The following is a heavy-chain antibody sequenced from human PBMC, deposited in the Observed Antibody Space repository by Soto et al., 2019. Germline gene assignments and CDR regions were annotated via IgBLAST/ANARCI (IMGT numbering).Heavy chain of an antibody. J-gene: IGHJ6*02. CDR3: SVPFCGGDCYSGMDV. CDR2: ISYDGSNK. Sequence: GGSLRLSCAASGFTFSSYGMHWVRQAPGKGLEWVAVISYDGSNKYYADSVKGRFTISRDNSKNTLYLQMNSLRAEDTAVYYCSVPFCGGDCYSGMDVWGQGSTVPVSS. D-gene: IGHD2-21*01. V-gene: IGHV3-30*03. CDR1: GFTFSSYG.